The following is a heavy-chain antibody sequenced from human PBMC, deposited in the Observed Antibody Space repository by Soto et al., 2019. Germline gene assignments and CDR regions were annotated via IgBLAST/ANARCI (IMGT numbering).Heavy chain of an antibody. J-gene: IGHJ5*02. CDR3: AKVRGQQLVFSWLDP. D-gene: IGHD6-13*01. CDR2: ISGSGGST. CDR1: GFTFSSYA. V-gene: IGHV3-23*01. Sequence: GGSLRLSCAASGFTFSSYAMSWVRQAPGKGLEWVSAISGSGGSTYYADSVKGRFTISRDNSKNTLYLQMNSLRAEDTAVYYCAKVRGQQLVFSWLDPWGQGTLVTVSS.